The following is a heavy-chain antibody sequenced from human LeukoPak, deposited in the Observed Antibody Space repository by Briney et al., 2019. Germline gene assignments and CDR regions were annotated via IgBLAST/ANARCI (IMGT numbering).Heavy chain of an antibody. V-gene: IGHV1-18*04. J-gene: IGHJ4*02. D-gene: IGHD6-13*01. Sequence: ASVTVSCKASGYTFTSYGISWVRQAPGQGLEWMGWISAYNGNTNYAQKLQGRVTMTTDTSTSTAYMELRSLRSDDTAVYYCATSSSSWYYFDYWGQGTLVTVSS. CDR3: ATSSSSWYYFDY. CDR1: GYTFTSYG. CDR2: ISAYNGNT.